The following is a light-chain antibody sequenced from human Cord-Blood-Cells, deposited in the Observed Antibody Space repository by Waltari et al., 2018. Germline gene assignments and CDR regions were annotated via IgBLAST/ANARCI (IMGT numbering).Light chain of an antibody. J-gene: IGKJ2*03. CDR2: GAA. CDR3: QQYGSSPYS. CDR1: QSVSSSY. V-gene: IGKV3-20*01. Sequence: EIVLTQSPGTLSLSPWERATLSCRASQSVSSSYLAWYQQKPGQAPRLLIYGAASRATGIPDRFSGSGSGTDFTLTISRLEPEAFAVYYCQQYGSSPYSFGQGTKLEIK.